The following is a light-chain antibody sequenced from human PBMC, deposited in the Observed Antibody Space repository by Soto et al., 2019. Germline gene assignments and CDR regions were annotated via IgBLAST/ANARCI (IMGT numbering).Light chain of an antibody. J-gene: IGKJ1*01. CDR1: QSVSNNY. CDR3: QQYGSSGT. CDR2: GAS. V-gene: IGKV3-20*01. Sequence: EVVRTRCPRNLSMSPGERATLSCRASQSVSNNYLAWYQQKPGQAPRLLIYGASNRATGIPDRFSGSGSGTDFTLTISRLEPEDFAVYYCQQYGSSGTFGQGTKVDIK.